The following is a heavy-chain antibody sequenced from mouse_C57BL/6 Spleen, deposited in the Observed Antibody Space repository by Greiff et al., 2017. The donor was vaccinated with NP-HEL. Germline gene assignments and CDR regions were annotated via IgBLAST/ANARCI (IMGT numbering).Heavy chain of an antibody. CDR2: INYDGSST. Sequence: EVKLMESEGGLVQPGSSMKLSCTASGFTFSDYYMAWVRQVPEKGLEWVANINYDGSSTYYLDSLKSRFIISRDNAKNILYLQMSSLKSEDTATYYCARDGIYAMDYWGQGTSVTVSS. CDR3: ARDGIYAMDY. J-gene: IGHJ4*01. V-gene: IGHV5-16*01. CDR1: GFTFSDYY.